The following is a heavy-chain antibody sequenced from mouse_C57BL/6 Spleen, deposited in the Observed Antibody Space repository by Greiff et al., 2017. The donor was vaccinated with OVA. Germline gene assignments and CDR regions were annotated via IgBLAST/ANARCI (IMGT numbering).Heavy chain of an antibody. CDR1: GYTFTSYW. J-gene: IGHJ2*01. Sequence: QVQLQQPGAELVKPGASVKLSCKASGYTFTSYWMHWVKQRPGRGLEWIGRIDPNRGGTKYNEKFKSKATLTVDKPSSTAYMQLSSLTSEDSAVYYCARGTTVVADLNVDYWGQGTTLTVSS. V-gene: IGHV1-72*01. D-gene: IGHD1-1*01. CDR2: IDPNRGGT. CDR3: ARGTTVVADLNVDY.